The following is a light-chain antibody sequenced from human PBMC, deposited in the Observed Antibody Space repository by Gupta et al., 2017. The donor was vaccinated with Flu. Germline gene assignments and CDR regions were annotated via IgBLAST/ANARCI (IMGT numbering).Light chain of an antibody. CDR2: YAS. CDR1: DGLGSN. Sequence: ETVLTQSPEFQSVTPGETVTITCRASDGLGSNLHWFQQKPHQSPKLLIKYASEYVPGVPSRFSGSGFGTYHTLTIHGLEAEDAAPYYCQHSTSLHQSFGQGTKLEI. V-gene: IGKV6-21*01. J-gene: IGKJ2*03. CDR3: QHSTSLHQS.